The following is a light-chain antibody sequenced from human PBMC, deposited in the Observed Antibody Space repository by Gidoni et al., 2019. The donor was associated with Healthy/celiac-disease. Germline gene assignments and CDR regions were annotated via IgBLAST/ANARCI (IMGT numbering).Light chain of an antibody. Sequence: QSVLTQPPSGSAAPGQRVTISCTGSSSNSGAGYDVHWYQQLPGTAPKLLIYGNSNRPSGVPDRFSGSKSGTSASLAITGLQAEDDADYYCQSYDSSLSGWVFGGWTKLTVL. CDR2: GNS. CDR1: SSNSGAGYD. V-gene: IGLV1-40*01. J-gene: IGLJ2*01. CDR3: QSYDSSLSGWV.